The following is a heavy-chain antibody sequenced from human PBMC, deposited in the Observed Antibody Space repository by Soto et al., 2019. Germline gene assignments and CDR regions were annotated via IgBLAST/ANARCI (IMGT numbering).Heavy chain of an antibody. Sequence: QMQLVQSGAEVKKPGASAQVSCTVSGSGFPSYYRHWVRQAPGQGPDWMGVIDPSGRRIEYAQKRQGRLPMSRGTSTSQVYMEMRNLRSEDTAVYYCGRGALGLVAWWLGMGIWGQGTTVPVSS. CDR3: GRGALGLVAWWLGMGI. CDR1: GSGFPSYY. J-gene: IGHJ6*02. D-gene: IGHD2-8*02. V-gene: IGHV1-46*03. CDR2: IDPSGRRI.